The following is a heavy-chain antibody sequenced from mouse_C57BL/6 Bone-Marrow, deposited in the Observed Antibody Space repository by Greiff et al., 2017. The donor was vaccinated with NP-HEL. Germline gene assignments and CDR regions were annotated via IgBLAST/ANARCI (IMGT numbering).Heavy chain of an antibody. CDR2: INPYNGGT. D-gene: IGHD2-3*01. CDR3: ARIDGYYGFAY. CDR1: GYTFTDYY. V-gene: IGHV1-19*01. J-gene: IGHJ3*01. Sequence: EVQLQQSGPVLVKPGASVKMSCKASGYTFTDYYMNWVKQSHGKSLEWIGVINPYNGGTSYNQKFKGKATLTVDKSSSTAYMELNSLTSEDSAVYYCARIDGYYGFAYWGQGTLVTVSA.